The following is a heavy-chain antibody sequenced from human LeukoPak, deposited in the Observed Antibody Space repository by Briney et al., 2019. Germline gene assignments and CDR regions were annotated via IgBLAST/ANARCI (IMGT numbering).Heavy chain of an antibody. CDR1: GFTFSSYW. CDR2: INSDGSST. Sequence: GGSLRLSCAASGFTFSSYWMHWVRQAPGKGLVWVSRINSDGSSTSYADSVKGRFTISRDNAKNTLHLQMNSLRAEDTAVYYCAMGPYYYDSSGYYYWGQGTLVTVSS. D-gene: IGHD3-22*01. J-gene: IGHJ4*02. CDR3: AMGPYYYDSSGYYY. V-gene: IGHV3-74*01.